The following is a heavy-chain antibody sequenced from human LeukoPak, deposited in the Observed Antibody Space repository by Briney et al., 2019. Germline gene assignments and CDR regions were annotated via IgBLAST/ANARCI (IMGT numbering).Heavy chain of an antibody. CDR1: GDSVSSNSAA. V-gene: IGHV6-1*01. J-gene: IGHJ6*02. Sequence: SQTLSLTCALSGDSVSSNSAAWNWIRQSPSRGLEWLGRTYYRSKWYNDYAVSVKSRITINPDTSKNQFSLQLNSVTPEDTAVYYCARDGGYCSSTSCYTTFAYYYYGMDVWGQGTTVTVSS. CDR3: ARDGGYCSSTSCYTTFAYYYYGMDV. CDR2: TYYRSKWYN. D-gene: IGHD2-2*02.